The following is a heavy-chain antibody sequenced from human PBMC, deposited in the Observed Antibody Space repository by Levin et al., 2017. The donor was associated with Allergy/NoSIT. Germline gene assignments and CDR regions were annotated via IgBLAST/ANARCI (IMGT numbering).Heavy chain of an antibody. CDR1: GYIFTSYW. Sequence: KYGESLKISCKGSGYIFTSYWIGWVRQMPGKGLEWMGIIYPGDSDTRYSPSFQGQVTISADKSISTAYLQWSSLKASDTAMYYCARSSHYYDSRGYYQTLGASDYWGQGTLVTVSS. CDR2: IYPGDSDT. J-gene: IGHJ4*02. CDR3: ARSSHYYDSRGYYQTLGASDY. D-gene: IGHD3-22*01. V-gene: IGHV5-51*01.